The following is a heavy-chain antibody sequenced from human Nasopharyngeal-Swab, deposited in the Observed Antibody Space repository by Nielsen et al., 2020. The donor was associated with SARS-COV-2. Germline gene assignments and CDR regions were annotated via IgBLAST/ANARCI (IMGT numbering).Heavy chain of an antibody. CDR2: IYYNGNT. D-gene: IGHD2-8*02. CDR3: TREAVVYAHVYGMDV. Sequence: SETLSLTCTVSGGSIKISSYYWGWIRQPPGKGLEWIGSIYYNGNTYYNASLKSRLTMSVDTSKNQFSLNLSSVTAADRAVYYCTREAVVYAHVYGMDVWGQGTTVTVSS. V-gene: IGHV4-39*02. J-gene: IGHJ6*02. CDR1: GGSIKISSYY.